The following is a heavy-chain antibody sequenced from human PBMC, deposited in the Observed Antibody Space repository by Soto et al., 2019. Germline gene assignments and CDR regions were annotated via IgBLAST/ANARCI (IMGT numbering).Heavy chain of an antibody. CDR1: GFTFTKAW. V-gene: IGHV3-15*01. J-gene: IGHJ4*02. CDR2: IKSRADGGTT. D-gene: IGHD6-19*01. Sequence: EVQLVESGGGLVKPGGSLRLSCAASGFTFTKAWMTWVRQTPGKGLEWVGRIKSRADGGTTDYAASVKDRFIISRDDSNDTLYLHMNRLKTDDTAVYYCTTASQWLPPYSWGQGALDTVSS. CDR3: TTASQWLPPYS.